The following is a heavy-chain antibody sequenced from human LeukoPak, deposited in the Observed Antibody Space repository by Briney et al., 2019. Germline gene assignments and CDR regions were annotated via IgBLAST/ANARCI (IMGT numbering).Heavy chain of an antibody. CDR2: ISGSGGST. J-gene: IGHJ4*02. V-gene: IGHV3-23*01. CDR1: GFTFSSYA. CDR3: AKRIDRNYYDSSGLIDY. Sequence: PGGSVRLSCAASGFTFSSYAMSWVRQAPGKGLEWVSAISGSGGSTYYADSVKGRFTISRDNSKNTLYLQMNSLRAEDTAVYYCAKRIDRNYYDSSGLIDYWGQGTLVTVSS. D-gene: IGHD3-22*01.